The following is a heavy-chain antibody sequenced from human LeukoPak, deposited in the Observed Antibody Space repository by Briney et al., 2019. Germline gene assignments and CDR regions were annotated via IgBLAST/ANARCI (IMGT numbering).Heavy chain of an antibody. Sequence: GGSLRLSCVASGFTFSTYWMNWVRQAPGKGLERVGTISPDGSDKYYVDSVKGRFTISRDNAKTSLYLQINSLRDDDTALYCCARGIVLVVGAREHFDYWGQGALITVS. D-gene: IGHD2-15*01. V-gene: IGHV3-7*01. CDR2: ISPDGSDK. CDR1: GFTFSTYW. CDR3: ARGIVLVVGAREHFDY. J-gene: IGHJ4*02.